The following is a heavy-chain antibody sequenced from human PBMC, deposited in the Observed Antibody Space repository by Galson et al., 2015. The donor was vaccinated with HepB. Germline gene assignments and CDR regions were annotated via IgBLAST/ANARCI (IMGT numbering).Heavy chain of an antibody. CDR1: GGTFSSYA. Sequence: SVKVSCKASGGTFSSYAISWVRQAPGQGLEWMGGIIPIFGTANYAQKFQGRVTITADESTSTAYMELSSLRSEDTAVYYCARAYLLAVAATRVPNWFDPWGQGTLVTVSS. CDR3: ARAYLLAVAATRVPNWFDP. CDR2: IIPIFGTA. J-gene: IGHJ5*02. D-gene: IGHD2-15*01. V-gene: IGHV1-69*13.